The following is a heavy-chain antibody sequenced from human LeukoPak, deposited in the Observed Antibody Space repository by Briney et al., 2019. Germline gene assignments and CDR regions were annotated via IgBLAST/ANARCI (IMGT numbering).Heavy chain of an antibody. CDR1: GYTLTGYY. D-gene: IGHD2-21*02. V-gene: IGHV1-2*02. Sequence: ASVKVSCKASGYTLTGYYMHWVRQAPGQGLEWMGWINHNNGGTNYAQKFQGRVNMTRDTSISTTYMELSSLTSDDTAVYFCARGDRYQPLLNLDCWGQGTLVTVSS. CDR3: ARGDRYQPLLNLDC. CDR2: INHNNGGT. J-gene: IGHJ4*02.